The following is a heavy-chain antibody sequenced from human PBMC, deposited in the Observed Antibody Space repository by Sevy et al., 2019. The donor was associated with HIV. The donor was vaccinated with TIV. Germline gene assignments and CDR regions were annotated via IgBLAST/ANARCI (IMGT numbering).Heavy chain of an antibody. Sequence: SETLSLTCTVSGGSISSGDYYWSWIRQPPGKGLEWIGYIYYSGSTYYNPSLKSRVTISVDTSKNQFSLKLSSVTAADTAVYYCARDHYYYDRTGYYSNWFDPWGQGTLVTVSS. J-gene: IGHJ5*02. CDR1: GGSISSGDYY. CDR2: IYYSGST. CDR3: ARDHYYYDRTGYYSNWFDP. V-gene: IGHV4-30-4*01. D-gene: IGHD3-22*01.